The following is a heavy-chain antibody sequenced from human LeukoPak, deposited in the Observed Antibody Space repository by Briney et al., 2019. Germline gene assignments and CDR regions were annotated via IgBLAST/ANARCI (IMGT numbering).Heavy chain of an antibody. CDR2: ISAYNGNS. CDR1: GYTFTSYG. CDR3: ARGLDSQFDLWSGEF. J-gene: IGHJ4*02. D-gene: IGHD3-10*01. Sequence: ASVKVSCKASGYTFTSYGISWVRQAPGQGLEWMGGISAYNGNSNYAQKLQGRVTMTTDTSPSTAYMGLRSLRSHDTAVYYCARGLDSQFDLWSGEFWGQGTLVTVSS. V-gene: IGHV1-18*01.